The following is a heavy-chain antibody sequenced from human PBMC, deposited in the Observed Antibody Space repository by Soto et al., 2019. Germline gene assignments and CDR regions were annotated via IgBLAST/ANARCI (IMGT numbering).Heavy chain of an antibody. CDR2: ISGTGGST. Sequence: GGSLRLSCAASGFTFSNYAMNWVRQAPGKGLEWVATISGTGGSTYYADSVKGRFTISRDNSKNTLYLQMNSLRVEDTAVYYCAKDRLGGNFDYWGQGTQVTVSS. CDR3: AKDRLGGNFDY. CDR1: GFTFSNYA. J-gene: IGHJ4*02. V-gene: IGHV3-23*01.